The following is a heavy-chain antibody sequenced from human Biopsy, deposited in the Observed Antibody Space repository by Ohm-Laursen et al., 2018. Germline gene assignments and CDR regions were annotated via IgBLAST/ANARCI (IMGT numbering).Heavy chain of an antibody. Sequence: RESLKISCKGSGYSFPTYWIGWVRQMPEKGLEWMGIIYPSDSNTIYSPSFQGQVTISADKSISTAYLQLTSLKASDTAMYYCARNSGNYKYDAFDIWGLGTMVTVSS. J-gene: IGHJ3*02. CDR2: IYPSDSNT. CDR3: ARNSGNYKYDAFDI. V-gene: IGHV5-51*01. CDR1: GYSFPTYW. D-gene: IGHD1-7*01.